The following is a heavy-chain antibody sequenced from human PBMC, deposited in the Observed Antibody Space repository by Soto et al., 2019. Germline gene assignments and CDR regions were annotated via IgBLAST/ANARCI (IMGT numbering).Heavy chain of an antibody. CDR3: AREVRGSYDY. J-gene: IGHJ4*02. V-gene: IGHV6-1*01. Sequence: SRTLSLPCAISGDSVSSNNAVWNWIRQSPLRGLEWLGRTYYRSKWYNDYAVSVKSRITINPDTSKGQFSLQLNSVTPEDTAGYYCAREVRGSYDYWGQGTLVTVSS. CDR1: GDSVSSNNAV. D-gene: IGHD1-26*01. CDR2: TYYRSKWYN.